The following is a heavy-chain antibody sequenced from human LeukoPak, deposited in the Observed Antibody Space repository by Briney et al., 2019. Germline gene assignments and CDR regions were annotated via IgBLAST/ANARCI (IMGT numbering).Heavy chain of an antibody. CDR2: INPNSGGT. D-gene: IGHD3-22*01. J-gene: IGHJ5*02. CDR3: AREDSFSSEYYYDSTGGIPNWFDP. V-gene: IGHV1-2*02. CDR1: GYTFTGYY. Sequence: ASVKVSCKASGYTFTGYYMHWVRQAPGQGLEWMGWINPNSGGTNYAQKFQGRVTMTRDTSISTAYKELSRLRSDDTAVYYCAREDSFSSEYYYDSTGGIPNWFDPWGQGTLVTVSS.